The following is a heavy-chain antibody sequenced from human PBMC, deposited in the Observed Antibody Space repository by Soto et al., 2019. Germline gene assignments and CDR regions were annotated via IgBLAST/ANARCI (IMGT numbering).Heavy chain of an antibody. Sequence: EVQLVESGGGLVKPGGSLRLSCAASGFTFSSYSMNWVRQAPGKGLEWVSSISSSSSYIYYADSVKGRFTISRDNAKNSLYLKMNSLRAEDTAVYYCAREDSSGWHEGFDYWGQGTLVTVSS. CDR2: ISSSSSYI. V-gene: IGHV3-21*01. D-gene: IGHD6-19*01. J-gene: IGHJ4*02. CDR1: GFTFSSYS. CDR3: AREDSSGWHEGFDY.